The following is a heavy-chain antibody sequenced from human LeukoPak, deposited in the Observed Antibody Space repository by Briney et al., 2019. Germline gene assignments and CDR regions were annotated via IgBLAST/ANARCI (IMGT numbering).Heavy chain of an antibody. J-gene: IGHJ4*02. Sequence: SETLSLTCTVSGGSMSIYRWNWIRQPPGKGLEWIGSIYYSGSTYYNPSLKSRVTISVDTSKNQFSLKLSSVTAADTAVYYCAREVGYSYGDWGQGTLVTVSS. V-gene: IGHV4-39*07. CDR1: GGSMSIYR. CDR3: AREVGYSYGD. D-gene: IGHD5-18*01. CDR2: IYYSGST.